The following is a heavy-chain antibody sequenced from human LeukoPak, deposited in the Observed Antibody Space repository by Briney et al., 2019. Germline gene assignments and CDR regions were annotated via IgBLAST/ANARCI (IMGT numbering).Heavy chain of an antibody. D-gene: IGHD3-10*01. CDR1: GFTFSSYA. V-gene: IGHV3-66*01. CDR2: IYSGGST. CDR3: ASLTYYYGSGSPEYFDY. Sequence: GGSLRLSCAASGFTFSSYAMSWVRQAPGKGLEWVSVIYSGGSTYYADSVKGRFAISRDNSKNTLYLQMNSLRAEDTAVYYCASLTYYYGSGSPEYFDYWGQGTLVTVSS. J-gene: IGHJ4*02.